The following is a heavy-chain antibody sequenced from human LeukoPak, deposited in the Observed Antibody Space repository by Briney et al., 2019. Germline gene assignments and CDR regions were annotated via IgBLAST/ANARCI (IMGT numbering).Heavy chain of an antibody. V-gene: IGHV4-38-2*02. CDR3: ARYIVVVVAATFDAFDI. D-gene: IGHD2-15*01. J-gene: IGHJ3*02. CDR1: GYSISSGHY. Sequence: SSETLSLTCTVSGYSISSGHYWGWIRQPPGKGLEWIGTIYHGGNTYYNPSLKSRVALSVDTSKNQFSLRLSSVTAADTAVYYCARYIVVVVAATFDAFDIWGQGTTVTVSS. CDR2: IYHGGNT.